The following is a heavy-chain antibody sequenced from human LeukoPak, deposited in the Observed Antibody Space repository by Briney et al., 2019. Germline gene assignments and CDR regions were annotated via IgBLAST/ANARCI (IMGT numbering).Heavy chain of an antibody. J-gene: IGHJ5*02. V-gene: IGHV1-2*02. CDR3: ARILGEPLNWFDP. CDR2: INPNSGGT. Sequence: GSVKVSCKASGYTFTGYYIHWVRQAPGQGLEWMGWINPNSGGTNYAQKFQGRVTMTRDTSISTAYMELSRLRSDDTAVYYCARILGEPLNWFDPWGQGTLVTVSS. CDR1: GYTFTGYY. D-gene: IGHD3-10*01.